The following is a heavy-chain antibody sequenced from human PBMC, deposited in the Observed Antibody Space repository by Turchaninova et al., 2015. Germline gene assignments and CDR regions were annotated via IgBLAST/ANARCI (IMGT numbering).Heavy chain of an antibody. V-gene: IGHV4-39*07. CDR2: IDYSGST. J-gene: IGHJ6*03. Sequence: QLQLQESGPGLVKPSETLSLTCTVSGGSISSSCYYGGWMRQPPGKGLEWIGFIDYSGSTYYNPSLKSRVTTSVDTSKNQFSLKLSSVTAADTAVYYCARDRGPYYMDVWGKGTTVTVSS. CDR1: GGSISSSCYY. CDR3: ARDRGPYYMDV.